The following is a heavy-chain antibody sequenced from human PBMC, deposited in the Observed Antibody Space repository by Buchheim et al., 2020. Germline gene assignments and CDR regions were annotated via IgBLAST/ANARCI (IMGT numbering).Heavy chain of an antibody. V-gene: IGHV4-39*01. CDR1: GGSISSSYY. D-gene: IGHD5-18*01. Sequence: QLQLQESGPGLVKPSETLSLTCTVSGGSISSSYYWGWIRQPPGKGLEWIGSIYYSGSTYYNPSLKSRVTISVDTSKNQFSLKLSSVTAADTAVYYCAGTHYTYSLDDWGQGTL. CDR2: IYYSGST. J-gene: IGHJ4*02. CDR3: AGTHYTYSLDD.